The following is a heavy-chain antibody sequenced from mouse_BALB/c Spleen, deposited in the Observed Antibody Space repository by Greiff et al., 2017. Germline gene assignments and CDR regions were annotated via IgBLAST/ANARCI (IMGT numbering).Heavy chain of an antibody. D-gene: IGHD2-3*01. J-gene: IGHJ1*01. V-gene: IGHV10-1*02. CDR3: VRHGGYYEYFDV. CDR1: GFTFNTYA. CDR2: IRSKSNNYAT. Sequence: EVQGVESGGGLVQPKGSLKLSCAASGFTFNTYAMNWVRQAPGKGLEWVARIRSKSNNYATYYADSVKDRFTISRDDSQSMLYLQMNNLKTEDTAMYYCVRHGGYYEYFDVWGAGTTVTVSS.